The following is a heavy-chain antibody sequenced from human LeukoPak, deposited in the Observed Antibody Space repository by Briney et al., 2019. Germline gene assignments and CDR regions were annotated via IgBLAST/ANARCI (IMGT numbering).Heavy chain of an antibody. Sequence: SGTLSLTFAVSGGSISSSNWCSWVRQPPGKGLEWSGVIYHRGSNNYNPSLRSRVTISVDKSKSQCSLRLSSVTAADTAVYYCASNRAVALFYPSGQRNLVTV. D-gene: IGHD3-9*01. V-gene: IGHV4-4*02. J-gene: IGHJ5*02. CDR3: ASNRAVALFYP. CDR2: IYHRGSN. CDR1: GGSISSSNW.